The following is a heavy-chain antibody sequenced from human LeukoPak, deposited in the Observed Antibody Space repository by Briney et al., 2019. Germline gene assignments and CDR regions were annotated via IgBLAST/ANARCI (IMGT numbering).Heavy chain of an antibody. Sequence: PSETLSLTCTVSGGSISDYYWSWIRQPPGKGLEWIGYIYYSGSTNYNPSLKSRVTISVDTSKNQFSLKLSSVTAADTAVYYCARQHYDFWSGYSPQDAFDIWGQGTMVTVSS. D-gene: IGHD3-3*01. CDR2: IYYSGST. J-gene: IGHJ3*02. V-gene: IGHV4-59*08. CDR1: GGSISDYY. CDR3: ARQHYDFWSGYSPQDAFDI.